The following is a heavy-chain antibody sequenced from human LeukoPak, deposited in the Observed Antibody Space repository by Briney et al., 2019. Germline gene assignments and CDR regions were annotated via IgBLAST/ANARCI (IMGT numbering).Heavy chain of an antibody. Sequence: GKSLRLSCAASGFSFNNYAMYWVRQAPGKGLEWVAVISYDGGDKYYAESMKGRITISRDNAENTLYLQMNNLRPDDTAFYFCVKEGVEYSYSYGDYWGQGTLVTVSS. D-gene: IGHD3-16*01. J-gene: IGHJ4*02. CDR1: GFSFNNYA. CDR2: ISYDGGDK. CDR3: VKEGVEYSYSYGDY. V-gene: IGHV3-30*18.